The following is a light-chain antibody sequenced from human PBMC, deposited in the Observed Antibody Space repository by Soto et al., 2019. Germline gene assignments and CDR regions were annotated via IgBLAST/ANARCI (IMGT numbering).Light chain of an antibody. CDR1: QNVNRY. Sequence: ETVFTQSPATLSLSPGERTTPSCRASQNVNRYVAWYQQKPGQAPRLLIYDASTRAAGVPARFSGSGSGTDFSLSISSLEPEDFAVYYCQEHNSFGGGTKV. J-gene: IGKJ4*01. CDR2: DAS. CDR3: QEHNS. V-gene: IGKV3-11*01.